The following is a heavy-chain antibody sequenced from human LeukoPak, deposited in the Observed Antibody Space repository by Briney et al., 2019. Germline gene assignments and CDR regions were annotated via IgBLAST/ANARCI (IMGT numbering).Heavy chain of an antibody. CDR1: AFTFRTAE. V-gene: IGHV3-48*03. CDR3: ARSLGIGPHYFDN. D-gene: IGHD3-16*01. Sequence: GGSLRLSCEASAFTFRTAEMNWVRQAPGKGLEWISYISSSGSTIYYADSVQGRFTTSRDNTKNSLYLQLNSLRAEDTAVYYCARSLGIGPHYFDNWGQGTLVTVSS. CDR2: ISSSGSTI. J-gene: IGHJ4*02.